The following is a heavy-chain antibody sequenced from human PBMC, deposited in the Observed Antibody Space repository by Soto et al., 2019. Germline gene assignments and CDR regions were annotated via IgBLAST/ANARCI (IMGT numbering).Heavy chain of an antibody. Sequence: GGSLRLSCAASGFTFSSYAMNWGRQAPGKGLEWVSSVSGSGGSTYYADSVKGRFTISRDNSKNTLYLQMNSLRAEDTAVYYCAKGVGLDPWGQGTLVTVSS. D-gene: IGHD3-10*01. CDR2: VSGSGGST. CDR1: GFTFSSYA. CDR3: AKGVGLDP. J-gene: IGHJ5*02. V-gene: IGHV3-23*01.